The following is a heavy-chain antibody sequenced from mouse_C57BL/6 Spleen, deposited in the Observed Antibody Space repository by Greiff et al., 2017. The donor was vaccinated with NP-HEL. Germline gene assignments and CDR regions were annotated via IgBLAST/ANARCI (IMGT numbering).Heavy chain of an antibody. J-gene: IGHJ3*01. CDR1: GYTFTDYN. D-gene: IGHD2-4*01. V-gene: IGHV1-22*01. CDR2: INPNNGGT. Sequence: VQLKESGPELVKPGASVKMSCKASGYTFTDYNMHWVKQSHGKSLEWIGYINPNNGGTSYNQKFKGKATLTVNKSSSTAYMELRSLTSEDSAVYYCARGGDYDGFAYWGQGTLVTVSA. CDR3: ARGGDYDGFAY.